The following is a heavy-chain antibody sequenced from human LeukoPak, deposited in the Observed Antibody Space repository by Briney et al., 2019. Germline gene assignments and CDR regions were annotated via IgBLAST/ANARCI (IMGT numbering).Heavy chain of an antibody. J-gene: IGHJ6*02. D-gene: IGHD3-10*01. CDR2: ISYDGSNK. CDR3: ARDHGSGSYTYYYGMDV. CDR1: GFTFSSYA. Sequence: GRSLRLSCAASGFTFSSYAMHWVRQAPGKGLEWVAVISYDGSNKYYADSVKGRFTISRDNSKNTLYLQMNSLRAEDTAVYYCARDHGSGSYTYYYGMDVWGQGTTVTVSS. V-gene: IGHV3-30-3*01.